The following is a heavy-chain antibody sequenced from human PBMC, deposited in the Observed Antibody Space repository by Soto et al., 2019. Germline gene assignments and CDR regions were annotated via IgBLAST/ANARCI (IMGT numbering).Heavy chain of an antibody. CDR2: FDPEDGET. V-gene: IGHV1-24*01. Sequence: GASVKVSCKVSGYTLTELSMHWVRQAPGKGLEWMGGFDPEDGETIYAQKFQGRVTMTEDTSTGTAYMELSSLRSEDTAVYYCATLYYGGNPQTYYFDYWGQGTLVTVSS. D-gene: IGHD4-17*01. J-gene: IGHJ4*02. CDR1: GYTLTELS. CDR3: ATLYYGGNPQTYYFDY.